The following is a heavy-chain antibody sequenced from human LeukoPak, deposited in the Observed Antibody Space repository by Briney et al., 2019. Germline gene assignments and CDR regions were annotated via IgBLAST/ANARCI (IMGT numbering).Heavy chain of an antibody. CDR1: GYTFTGYY. CDR2: INPNSGGT. J-gene: IGHJ3*02. V-gene: IGHV1-2*02. D-gene: IGHD3-9*01. CDR3: ARGPVLRYFDWLLGFDAFDI. Sequence: GASVKVSCKASGYTFTGYYMHWVRQAPGQGLEWMGWINPNSGGTNYAQKLQGRVTMTRDTSISTAYMELSRLRSDDTAVYYCARGPVLRYFDWLLGFDAFDIWGQGTMVTVSS.